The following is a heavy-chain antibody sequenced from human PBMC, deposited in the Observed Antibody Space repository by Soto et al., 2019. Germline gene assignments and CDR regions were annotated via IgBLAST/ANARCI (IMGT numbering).Heavy chain of an antibody. Sequence: SETLSLTCTVSGGSISSGDYYWSWIRQPSGKGLEWIGYIYYSGSTYYNPSLKSRVTISVDTSKNQFSLKLSSVTAADTAVYYCARVPTHDYGDYTNPDAFDIWGQGTMVTVSS. D-gene: IGHD4-17*01. V-gene: IGHV4-30-4*01. CDR3: ARVPTHDYGDYTNPDAFDI. CDR2: IYYSGST. J-gene: IGHJ3*02. CDR1: GGSISSGDYY.